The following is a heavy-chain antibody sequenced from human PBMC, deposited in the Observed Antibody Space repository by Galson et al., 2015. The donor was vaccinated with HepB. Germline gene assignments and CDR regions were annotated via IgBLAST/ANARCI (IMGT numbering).Heavy chain of an antibody. CDR1: GLNIGNHA. CDR3: AKAIGRGGYYPSLLDF. J-gene: IGHJ4*02. Sequence: SLRLSCAASGLNIGNHAMNWVRQAPGKGLEWVSTISGGEGNTYYADSVRGRFTISRDSSKNTLYLQMSSLSAGDTAVYYCAKAIGRGGYYPSLLDFWGQGALVTVSS. CDR2: ISGGEGNT. V-gene: IGHV3-23*01. D-gene: IGHD6-19*01.